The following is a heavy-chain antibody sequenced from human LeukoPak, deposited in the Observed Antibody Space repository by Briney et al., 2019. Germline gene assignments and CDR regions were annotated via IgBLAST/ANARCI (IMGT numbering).Heavy chain of an antibody. Sequence: PSEPLSLPCTVSGDPISRGGYHWGWLRQHPGKGLECIGYIYYSGSTYYNPSLKSRVTISVDTSKNQFSLKLSSVTAADTAVYYCASVYSSSASDYWGQGTLVTVSS. CDR2: IYYSGST. J-gene: IGHJ4*02. CDR3: ASVYSSSASDY. CDR1: GDPISRGGYH. V-gene: IGHV4-31*03. D-gene: IGHD6-6*01.